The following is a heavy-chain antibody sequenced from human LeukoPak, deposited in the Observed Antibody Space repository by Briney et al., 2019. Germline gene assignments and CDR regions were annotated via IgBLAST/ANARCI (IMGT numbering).Heavy chain of an antibody. D-gene: IGHD3-22*01. CDR3: ARDRWTSYYYDNGHAFDI. CDR1: GGSISSYY. V-gene: IGHV4-59*01. CDR2: IYYSGST. J-gene: IGHJ3*02. Sequence: SETLSLTCTVSGGSISSYYWSWIRQPPGKGLEWIGYIYYSGSTNYNPSLKSRVTISVDTSKNQFSLKLSSVTAADTAVYYCARDRWTSYYYDNGHAFDIWGQGTMVTVSS.